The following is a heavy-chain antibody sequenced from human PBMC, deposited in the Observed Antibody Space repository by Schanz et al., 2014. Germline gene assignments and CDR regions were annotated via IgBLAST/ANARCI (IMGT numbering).Heavy chain of an antibody. CDR3: ARWDHLLSGRDAFDI. CDR1: GGSISSDSIYSDY. Sequence: QVQLQEAGPGLVKPAETLSLTCTVSGGSISSDSIYSDYWSWIRQPPGKGLEWIGYIHKSGNTNYTPSLKSRVTMSLDPSNNQFSLMLNSVTAADTAVYYCARWDHLLSGRDAFDIWGQGTLVTVSS. CDR2: IHKSGNT. D-gene: IGHD2-2*01. J-gene: IGHJ4*02. V-gene: IGHV4-61*01.